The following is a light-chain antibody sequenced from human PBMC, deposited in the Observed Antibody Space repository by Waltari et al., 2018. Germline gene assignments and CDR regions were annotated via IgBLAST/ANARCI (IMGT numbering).Light chain of an antibody. Sequence: SYVLTQPPSVSVAPGKTARITCGGDNIGGQSVHWYQQRPGQAPVLVIYDDDDRPSGSPVRVSASNAGNTATLTISRVEVGDEAVYCCQVWDGSSDHPVFGGGTKLTV. J-gene: IGLJ2*01. CDR2: DDD. CDR1: NIGGQS. V-gene: IGLV3-21*04. CDR3: QVWDGSSDHPV.